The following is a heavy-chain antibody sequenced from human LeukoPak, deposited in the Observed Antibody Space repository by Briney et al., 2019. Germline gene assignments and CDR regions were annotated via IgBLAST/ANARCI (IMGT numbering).Heavy chain of an antibody. J-gene: IGHJ4*02. V-gene: IGHV1-18*01. CDR2: ISAYNGNT. CDR3: ARREPGYSGYELFDY. D-gene: IGHD5-12*01. CDR1: GYTFTSYG. Sequence: ASVKVSCKASGYTFTSYGISWVRQAPGPGLEWMGWISAYNGNTNYAQKLQGRVTMTTDTSTSTAYMELRSLRSDDTAVYYCARREPGYSGYELFDYWGQGTLVTVSS.